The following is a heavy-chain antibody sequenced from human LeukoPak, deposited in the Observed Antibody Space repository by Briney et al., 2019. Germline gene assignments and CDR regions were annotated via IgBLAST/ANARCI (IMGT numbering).Heavy chain of an antibody. CDR1: RGSISSYY. V-gene: IGHV4-59*01. CDR2: MYYRGNT. J-gene: IGHJ4*02. Sequence: SETLSLTCTVSRGSISSYYWSWIRQPPGKGLEWIGYMYYRGNTNYNPSLKSRVTISIDTPNNQFSLKLSSVTAADTAVYYCATGVHGIAAAGDYYFDYWGQGTLVTVSS. CDR3: ATGVHGIAAAGDYYFDY. D-gene: IGHD6-13*01.